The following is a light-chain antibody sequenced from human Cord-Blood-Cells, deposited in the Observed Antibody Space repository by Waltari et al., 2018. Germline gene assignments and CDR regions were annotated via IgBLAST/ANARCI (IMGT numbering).Light chain of an antibody. CDR1: SSDVGSYNL. Sequence: QSALNQPASVSGSPGQSITISCTGTSSDVGSYNLVSWYQQHPGKAPKLRIYEGSKRPSGVSNRFTGSKAGNTASLTISGLQAEDEADYYCCSYAGSSTWVFGGGTKLTVL. V-gene: IGLV2-23*01. CDR2: EGS. CDR3: CSYAGSSTWV. J-gene: IGLJ3*02.